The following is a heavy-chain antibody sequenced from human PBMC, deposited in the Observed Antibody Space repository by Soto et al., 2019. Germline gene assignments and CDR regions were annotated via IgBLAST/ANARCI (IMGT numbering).Heavy chain of an antibody. CDR1: GGTFSTSA. CDR3: ARDKDRLQLGGNYYYILDV. Sequence: QVQLVQSGAEVKKPGSSVKVSCKTSGGTFSTSAISWVRQAPGQGLEWVGGIMPVFPTPDYAQNFQGRVTITADDSTTTAYLELTSLRADDTAVYYCARDKDRLQLGGNYYYILDVWGQGTAIRLL. J-gene: IGHJ6*02. CDR2: IMPVFPTP. D-gene: IGHD1-1*01. V-gene: IGHV1-69*12.